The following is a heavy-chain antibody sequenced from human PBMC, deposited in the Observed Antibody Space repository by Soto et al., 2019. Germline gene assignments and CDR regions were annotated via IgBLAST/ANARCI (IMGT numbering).Heavy chain of an antibody. CDR1: GGSISSSAFS. Sequence: PSETLSLTCTVSGGSISSSAFSWGWIRQPPGKGLEWIGSIYYSGITYYNPSLKSRVIMSVDTSKNQFSLRLSSVTAADSAVYYRARRYYTRGTSSFDSWGQGTRVTVSS. D-gene: IGHD1-26*01. J-gene: IGHJ4*02. V-gene: IGHV4-39*01. CDR2: IYYSGIT. CDR3: ARRYYTRGTSSFDS.